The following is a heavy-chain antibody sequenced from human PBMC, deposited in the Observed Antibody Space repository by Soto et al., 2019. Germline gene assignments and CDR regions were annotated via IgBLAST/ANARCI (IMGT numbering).Heavy chain of an antibody. CDR1: GFTFSSYA. D-gene: IGHD6-6*01. V-gene: IGHV3-23*01. Sequence: PGGSLRLSCAASGFTFSSYAMSWVRQAPGKGLEWVSAISGSGGSTYYADSVKGRFTISRDNSRNTLYLQMNSLRAEDTAVYYCAKGSIAARPQSWFDPWGQGTLVTVSS. CDR3: AKGSIAARPQSWFDP. CDR2: ISGSGGST. J-gene: IGHJ5*02.